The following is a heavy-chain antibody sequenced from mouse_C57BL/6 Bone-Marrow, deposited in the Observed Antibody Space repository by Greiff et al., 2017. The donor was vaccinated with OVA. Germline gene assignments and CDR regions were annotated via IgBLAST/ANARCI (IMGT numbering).Heavy chain of an antibody. CDR3: ARSPVVSNVDY. V-gene: IGHV1-64*01. CDR1: GYTFTSYW. Sequence: VQLQQSGAELVKPGASVKLSCKASGYTFTSYWMHWVKQRPGQGLEWLGMIHPNSGSTNYNEKFKSKANLTVDNSSSTAYMQLSSLTSEDSAVYYVARSPVVSNVDYWCQGTTLTVSS. J-gene: IGHJ2*01. CDR2: IHPNSGST. D-gene: IGHD1-1*01.